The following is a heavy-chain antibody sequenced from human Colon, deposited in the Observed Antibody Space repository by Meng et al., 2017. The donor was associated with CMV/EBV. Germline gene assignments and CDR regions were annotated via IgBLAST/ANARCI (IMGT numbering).Heavy chain of an antibody. V-gene: IGHV2-5*02. CDR3: ARSYYYDSSGYYYAGGFDP. CDR1: LRTSGGG. D-gene: IGHD3-22*01. J-gene: IGHJ5*02. CDR2: LYWDDDK. Sequence: LRTSGGGVGWIRQPPGKALEWLALLYWDDDKRYSPSLRSRLTITKDTSKNQVVLTMTNMDPVDTATYYCARSYYYDSSGYYYAGGFDPWGQGTLVTVSS.